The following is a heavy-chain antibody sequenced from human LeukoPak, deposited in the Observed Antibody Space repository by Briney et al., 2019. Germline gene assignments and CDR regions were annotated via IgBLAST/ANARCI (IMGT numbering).Heavy chain of an antibody. Sequence: SETLSLTCAVSHYSITSGNDWAWIRQPPGKGLEWIGSVYHSGSTHYRPSLKSRVTISVDTSENQFSLKLSSVTAADTAVYYCARNDSSGYFDYWGQGTLVTVSS. CDR2: VYHSGST. CDR1: HYSITSGND. V-gene: IGHV4-38-2*01. CDR3: ARNDSSGYFDY. D-gene: IGHD3-22*01. J-gene: IGHJ4*02.